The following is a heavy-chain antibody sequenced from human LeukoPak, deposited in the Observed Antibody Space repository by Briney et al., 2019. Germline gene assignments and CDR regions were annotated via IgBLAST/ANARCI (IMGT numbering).Heavy chain of an antibody. CDR1: GFTFSTYS. CDR2: ISSSSSTI. D-gene: IGHD3-3*01. J-gene: IGHJ5*02. CDR3: TKSDWFDP. Sequence: GGSLRLSCAASGFTFSTYSMNWVRQAPGKGLEWVSFISSSSSTIYYADSVRGRFTISRDNAQNSLYLQMNSLRDEDTAVYYCTKSDWFDPWGQGTLVTVSS. V-gene: IGHV3-48*02.